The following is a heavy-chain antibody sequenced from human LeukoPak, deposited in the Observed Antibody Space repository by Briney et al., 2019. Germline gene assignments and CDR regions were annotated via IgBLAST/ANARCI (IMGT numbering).Heavy chain of an antibody. J-gene: IGHJ4*02. Sequence: GGSLRLSCAAFGFTLSSNYMSWVRQAPGKGLEWVSLIYSGGSTYYADSVKGRFTISRDNSKNTLYLQMNSLRAEDTAVYYCARGLTIFGVVTHFDYWGQGTLVTVSS. CDR1: GFTLSSNY. CDR2: IYSGGST. D-gene: IGHD3-3*01. V-gene: IGHV3-53*01. CDR3: ARGLTIFGVVTHFDY.